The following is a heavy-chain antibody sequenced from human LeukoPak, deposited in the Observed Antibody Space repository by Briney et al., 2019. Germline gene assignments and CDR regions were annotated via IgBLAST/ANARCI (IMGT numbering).Heavy chain of an antibody. CDR2: IYSGGST. CDR3: ARARAGAGTFFFDY. J-gene: IGHJ4*02. Sequence: GGSLRLSCAASGFTVSSNYMSWVRQAPGKGLEWVSVIYSGGSTYYADSVKGRFSISRDNSKNTLYLQMNSLRAEDTAVYYCARARAGAGTFFFDYWGQGTLVTVSS. CDR1: GFTVSSNY. V-gene: IGHV3-53*01. D-gene: IGHD6-13*01.